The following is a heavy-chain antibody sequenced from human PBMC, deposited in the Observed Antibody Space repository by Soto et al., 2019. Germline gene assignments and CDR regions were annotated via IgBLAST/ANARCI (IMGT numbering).Heavy chain of an antibody. V-gene: IGHV1-18*04. CDR1: GYTFTTYG. J-gene: IGHJ5*02. CDR2: ISAYNRNT. CDR3: ARDPTGGDWFDT. D-gene: IGHD2-21*01. Sequence: ASETVSCKSSGYTFTTYGIVWVGQAPGQGLEWIGWISAYNRNTNYAQELQGRFTMTTDTSTRPDYMERRSLSYEDTAVYYCARDPTGGDWFDTWGQGNLVTLSS.